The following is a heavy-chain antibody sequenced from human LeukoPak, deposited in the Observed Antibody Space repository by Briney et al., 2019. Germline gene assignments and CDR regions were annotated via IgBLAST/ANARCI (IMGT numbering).Heavy chain of an antibody. D-gene: IGHD3-22*01. V-gene: IGHV1-2*02. J-gene: IGHJ5*02. CDR3: ARDLYHYDPNWFDP. Sequence: GASVKVSCKASGYTFTAYYMHWVRQAPGQGLERMGWINPNSGGTKYAQNFEGRVTMTRDTSIRTAYMELSRLRSDDTAVYYCARDLYHYDPNWFDPWGQGTLVTVSS. CDR1: GYTFTAYY. CDR2: INPNSGGT.